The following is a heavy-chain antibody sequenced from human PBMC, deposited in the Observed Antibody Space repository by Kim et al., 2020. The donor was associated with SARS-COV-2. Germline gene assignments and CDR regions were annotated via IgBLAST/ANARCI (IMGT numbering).Heavy chain of an antibody. D-gene: IGHD3-10*01. V-gene: IGHV4-30-2*04. CDR3: ARDQNTMVRGVIMVNWFDP. Sequence: SRVTISVDTSKNQFSLKLSSVTAADTAVYYCARDQNTMVRGVIMVNWFDPWGQGTLVTVSS. J-gene: IGHJ5*02.